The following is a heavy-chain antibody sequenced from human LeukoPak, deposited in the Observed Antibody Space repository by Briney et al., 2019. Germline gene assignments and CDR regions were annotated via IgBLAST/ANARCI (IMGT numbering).Heavy chain of an antibody. V-gene: IGHV3-43D*03. CDR3: AKSVRSFGSGYTEFDF. CDR1: GFTFDDYA. D-gene: IGHD3-3*01. Sequence: GGSLRLACAASGFTFDDYAMHWVRQAPGKGLEWVSLINWDGGSIYYADSVKGRFTISRDNSKNSLYLQMNSLRAEDNASYYCAKSVRSFGSGYTEFDFWGQGTLVTVSS. CDR2: INWDGGSI. J-gene: IGHJ4*02.